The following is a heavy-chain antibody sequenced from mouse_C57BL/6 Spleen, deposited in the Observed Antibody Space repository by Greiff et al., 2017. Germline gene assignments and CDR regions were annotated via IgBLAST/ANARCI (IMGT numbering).Heavy chain of an antibody. CDR1: GFTFSSYA. Sequence: EVQGVESGGGLVKPGGSLKLSCAASGFTFSSYAMSWVRQTPEKRLEWVATISDGGSYTYYPDNVKGRFTISRDNAKNNLYLQMSHLKSEDTAMYYCAKDSSYDGYSWYFDVWGTGTTVTVSS. V-gene: IGHV5-4*01. D-gene: IGHD2-3*01. CDR2: ISDGGSYT. CDR3: AKDSSYDGYSWYFDV. J-gene: IGHJ1*03.